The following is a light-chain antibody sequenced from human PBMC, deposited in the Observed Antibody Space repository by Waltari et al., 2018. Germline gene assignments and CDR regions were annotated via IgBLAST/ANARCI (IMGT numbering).Light chain of an antibody. J-gene: IGKJ1*01. Sequence: AIRMTQSPSSLSASTGDRVTITCRGSQGISSYLAWYQQKPGKAPKLLIYAATTVQSGVPSRFSGSGSGTDFTLTISCLQSEDFATYYCQQYYSYPRTFGQGTKVAIK. CDR2: AAT. CDR1: QGISSY. V-gene: IGKV1-8*01. CDR3: QQYYSYPRT.